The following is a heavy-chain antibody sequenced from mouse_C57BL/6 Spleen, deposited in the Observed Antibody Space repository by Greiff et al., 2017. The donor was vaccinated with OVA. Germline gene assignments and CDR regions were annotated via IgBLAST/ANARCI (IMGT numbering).Heavy chain of an antibody. CDR3: ARDTTVVDFDV. CDR2: IDPSDSYT. CDR1: GYTFTSYW. J-gene: IGHJ1*03. D-gene: IGHD1-1*01. Sequence: QVQLQQPGAELVMPGASVKLSCKASGYTFTSYWMHWVKQRPGQGLEWIGEIDPSDSYTNYNQKFKGKSTLTVDKSSSTAYMQLSSLTSEDSAVYYCARDTTVVDFDVWGTGTTVTVSS. V-gene: IGHV1-69*01.